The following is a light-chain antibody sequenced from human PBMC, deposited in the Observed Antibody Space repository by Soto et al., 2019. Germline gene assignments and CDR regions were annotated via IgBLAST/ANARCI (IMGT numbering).Light chain of an antibody. CDR1: SSDIARYNS. CDR2: GVN. CDR3: NSYTGSSLEV. J-gene: IGLJ1*01. V-gene: IGLV2-14*01. Sequence: QSALAQPASVSGSPGQSITISCTGTSSDIARYNSVSWYQQHPGKAPKLIIYGVNYRPSGVSDRFSGSKSGNAASLTISGLQAEDEADYYCNSYTGSSLEVFGIGTKVTVL.